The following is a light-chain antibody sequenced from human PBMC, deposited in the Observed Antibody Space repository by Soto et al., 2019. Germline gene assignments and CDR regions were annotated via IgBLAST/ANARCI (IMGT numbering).Light chain of an antibody. J-gene: IGKJ5*01. Sequence: EIVLTHAPSTLSLSPVERATVSCRASQSVSSYLAWYQQKPGQAPRLLIYDASNRATGIPARFSGSGSGTDFTLTISSLEPEDFAVYYCQQRSNGITFGQGTRLEIK. CDR2: DAS. CDR3: QQRSNGIT. CDR1: QSVSSY. V-gene: IGKV3-11*01.